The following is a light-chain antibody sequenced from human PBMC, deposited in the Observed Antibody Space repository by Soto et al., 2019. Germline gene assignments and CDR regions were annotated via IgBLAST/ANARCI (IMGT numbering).Light chain of an antibody. Sequence: EIVLTQSPATLSLSPGERATLSCRASQSVKTFLLWYQHRPGQAPRVLIYDASHRATGIPARFRGSGSGTDFTLTISSLEPEDAGMDGCQQRSHWPPITFGQGTRLEIK. CDR3: QQRSHWPPIT. CDR2: DAS. V-gene: IGKV3-11*01. J-gene: IGKJ5*01. CDR1: QSVKTF.